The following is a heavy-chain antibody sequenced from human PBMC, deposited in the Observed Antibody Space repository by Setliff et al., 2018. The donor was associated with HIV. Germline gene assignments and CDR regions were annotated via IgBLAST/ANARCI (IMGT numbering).Heavy chain of an antibody. CDR2: INHSGST. D-gene: IGHD4-4*01. V-gene: IGHV4-34*01. J-gene: IGHJ4*02. CDR3: AKGPVTDSEVYFDY. CDR1: GGSISEYY. Sequence: PSETLSLTCTVSGGSISEYYWSWIRQPPGKGLEWIGEINHSGSTNYNPSLKSRVTISVDTSKNQFSLKLSSVTAEDTAVYYCAKGPVTDSEVYFDYWGQGTLVTVSS.